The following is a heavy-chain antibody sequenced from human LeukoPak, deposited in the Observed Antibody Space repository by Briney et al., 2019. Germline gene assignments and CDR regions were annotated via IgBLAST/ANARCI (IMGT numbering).Heavy chain of an antibody. CDR1: GGSLSGYY. V-gene: IGHV4-34*01. J-gene: IGHJ6*03. D-gene: IGHD2-2*01. CDR3: ARGDCSSTICYSPMDV. Sequence: PSETLSLTCAVSGGSLSGYYWTWIRQPPGKGLEWIGGIYRSGSTNYNPSLKSRVTISVDTSKNQFSLKVNSVTAADTALYYCARGDCSSTICYSPMDVWGKGTTVTVSS. CDR2: IYRSGST.